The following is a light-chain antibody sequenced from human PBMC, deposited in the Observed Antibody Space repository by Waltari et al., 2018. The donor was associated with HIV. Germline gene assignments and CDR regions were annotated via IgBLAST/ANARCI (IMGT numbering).Light chain of an antibody. CDR1: SGHSNYA. Sequence: QLVLTQSPSASASLGASVKLTCTLSSGHSNYAIAWHQQQPEKGPRFLMKLNSDGSPSKGDGIPDHFSGSSSGAERYLTIASLQSEDEATYYCQTWANGIQVFGGGTKLTVL. CDR3: QTWANGIQV. V-gene: IGLV4-69*01. CDR2: LNSDGSP. J-gene: IGLJ2*01.